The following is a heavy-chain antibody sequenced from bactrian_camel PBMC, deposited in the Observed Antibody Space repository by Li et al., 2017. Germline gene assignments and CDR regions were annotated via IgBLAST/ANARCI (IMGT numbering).Heavy chain of an antibody. Sequence: QLVESGGGSVQAGGSLRLSCAASGYTYSSYSMAWFRQSPGNEREGVAALFTGSGRTAYADSVKGRFTISRDMSKNTIDLQMSSLKPEDTAMYYCVAGSGVILPLDSKEYGLWGQGTQVTVS. J-gene: IGHJ4*01. CDR2: LFTGSGRT. CDR1: GYTYSSYS. CDR3: VAGSGVILPLDSKEYGL. D-gene: IGHD2*01. V-gene: IGHV3S28*01.